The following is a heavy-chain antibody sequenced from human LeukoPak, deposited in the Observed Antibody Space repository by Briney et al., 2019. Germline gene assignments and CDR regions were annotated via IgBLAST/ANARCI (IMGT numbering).Heavy chain of an antibody. D-gene: IGHD3-3*01. CDR3: ARASPPFYDFWSGYYTGANDAFDI. V-gene: IGHV4-59*01. Sequence: SETLSLTCTVSGGSISSYYWSWIRQPPGKGLEWIGYIYYSGSTNYNPSLKSRVTISVDTSKNQFSLKLSSVTAADTAVYYCARASPPFYDFWSGYYTGANDAFDIWGQGTMVTVSS. J-gene: IGHJ3*02. CDR2: IYYSGST. CDR1: GGSISSYY.